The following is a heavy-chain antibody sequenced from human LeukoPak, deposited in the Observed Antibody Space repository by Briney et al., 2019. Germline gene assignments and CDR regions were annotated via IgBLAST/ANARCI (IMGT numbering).Heavy chain of an antibody. D-gene: IGHD6-19*01. Sequence: ASVTVSCKTSGYMFASFGISWVRQAPGQGLEWMGWMNPNNGGAQYVQKFQGRVIMTRDTSISTAYMDLSNLRPDDTAVYYCATARVAVPPNDYYGQGTLVTVSS. J-gene: IGHJ4*02. CDR2: MNPNNGGA. CDR1: GYMFASFG. V-gene: IGHV1-2*02. CDR3: ATARVAVPPNDY.